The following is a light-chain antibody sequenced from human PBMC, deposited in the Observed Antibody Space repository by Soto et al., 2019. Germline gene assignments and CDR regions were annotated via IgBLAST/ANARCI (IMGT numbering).Light chain of an antibody. CDR3: QLHGQWPIT. CDR1: QSVNSN. V-gene: IGKV3D-15*01. CDR2: GIS. J-gene: IGKJ5*01. Sequence: EIVMTQSPATLSVSPGERATLSCRASQSVNSNYLAWYQQKPGQAPRLLIYGISKRATDIPDRFSGSGSGTEFTLTISSLQPEDFATYYCQLHGQWPITFGQGTRLEIK.